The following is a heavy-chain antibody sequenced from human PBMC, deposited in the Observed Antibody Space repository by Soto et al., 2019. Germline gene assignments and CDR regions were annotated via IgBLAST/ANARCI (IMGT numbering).Heavy chain of an antibody. CDR3: ARMGFWSGYYNVRKTYYFDY. CDR1: GGSFSGYY. V-gene: IGHV4-34*01. Sequence: SETLSLTCAVYGGSFSGYYCIFIRQPPWKWLEWIGEINHSGSTNYNPSLKSRVTISVDTSKNQFSLKLSSVTAADTAVYYCARMGFWSGYYNVRKTYYFDYWGQGTLVTVS. J-gene: IGHJ4*02. CDR2: INHSGST. D-gene: IGHD3-3*01.